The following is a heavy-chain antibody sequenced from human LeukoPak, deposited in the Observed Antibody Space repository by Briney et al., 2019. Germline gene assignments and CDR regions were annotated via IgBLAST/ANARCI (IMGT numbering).Heavy chain of an antibody. V-gene: IGHV1-24*01. Sequence: ASVKVSCKVSGYTLTELSMHWVRQAPGKGLEWMGGFDPEDGETIYAQKFQGRVTMTEDTSTDTAYMELSSLRSEDTAVYYCATGLITKVRGVLYYWGQGTLVTVSA. J-gene: IGHJ4*02. D-gene: IGHD3-10*01. CDR2: FDPEDGET. CDR1: GYTLTELS. CDR3: ATGLITKVRGVLYY.